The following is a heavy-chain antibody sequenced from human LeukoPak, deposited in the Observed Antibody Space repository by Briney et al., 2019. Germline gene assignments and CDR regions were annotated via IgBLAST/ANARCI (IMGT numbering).Heavy chain of an antibody. D-gene: IGHD3-3*01. CDR2: INHSGST. J-gene: IGHJ4*02. CDR1: GGSFSGYY. V-gene: IGHV4-34*01. CDR3: ARGIGLSYYDFWSGYYTVSDYFDY. Sequence: SETLSLTCAVYGGSFSGYYWSWIRQPPGKGLEWIGEINHSGSTNYNPSLKSRVTISVDTSKNQFSLKLSSVTAADTAVYYCARGIGLSYYDFWSGYYTVSDYFDYWGQGTLVTVSS.